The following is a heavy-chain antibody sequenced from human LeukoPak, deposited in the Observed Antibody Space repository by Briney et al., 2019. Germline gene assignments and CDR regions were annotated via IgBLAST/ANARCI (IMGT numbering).Heavy chain of an antibody. J-gene: IGHJ4*02. D-gene: IGHD2-15*01. Sequence: SETLSLTCAVYGGSFSGYYWSWIRQPPGKGLERIGEINHSESTNYNPSLKSRVTISVDTSKNQFSLKLNSVTAADTAVYYCARDCSGGSCCFDYWGQGTLVTVSS. CDR2: INHSEST. V-gene: IGHV4-34*01. CDR1: GGSFSGYY. CDR3: ARDCSGGSCCFDY.